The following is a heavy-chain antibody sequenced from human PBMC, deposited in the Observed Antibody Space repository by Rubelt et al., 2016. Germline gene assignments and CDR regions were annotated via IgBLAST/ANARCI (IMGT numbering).Heavy chain of an antibody. Sequence: VRGAIGKGLEWVSYISSSSSSYIYYADSVKGRFTISRDNAKNSLYLQMNSLRAEDTAVYYCASLRNSGWCYFDSWGQGTLVTVSS. CDR3: ASLRNSGWCYFDS. CDR2: ISSSSSSYI. J-gene: IGHJ4*02. V-gene: IGHV3-21*01. D-gene: IGHD6-19*01.